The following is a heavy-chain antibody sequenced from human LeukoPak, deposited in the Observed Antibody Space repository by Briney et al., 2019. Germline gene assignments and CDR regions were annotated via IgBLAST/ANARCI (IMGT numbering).Heavy chain of an antibody. CDR1: GFTFSSYA. V-gene: IGHV3-30*01. J-gene: IGHJ5*02. CDR3: ARQDSYGYAGHWFDP. D-gene: IGHD5-18*01. CDR2: ISYDGSNK. Sequence: GGSLRLSCAASGFTFSSYAMHWVRQAPGKGLEWVAVISYDGSNKYYADFVKGRFTISRDNSKNTLYLQMNSLRAEDTAVYYCARQDSYGYAGHWFDPWGQGTLVTVSS.